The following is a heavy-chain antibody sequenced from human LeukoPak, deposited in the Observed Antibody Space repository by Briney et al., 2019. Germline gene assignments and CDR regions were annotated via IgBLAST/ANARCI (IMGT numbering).Heavy chain of an antibody. J-gene: IGHJ3*02. CDR2: ISSSSSTI. V-gene: IGHV3-48*01. Sequence: PGGSLRLSCAASGFTFSSYAMHWVRQAPGKGLEWVSYISSSSSTIYYADSVKGRLTISRDNAKKSLYLQMNSLRVDDTAVYYCVSQQQLSAFDTWGQGTMVTVSS. D-gene: IGHD6-13*01. CDR3: VSQQQLSAFDT. CDR1: GFTFSSYA.